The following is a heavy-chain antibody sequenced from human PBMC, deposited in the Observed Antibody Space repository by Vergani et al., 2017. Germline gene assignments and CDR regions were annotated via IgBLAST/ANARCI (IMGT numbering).Heavy chain of an antibody. J-gene: IGHJ6*02. D-gene: IGHD6-19*01. Sequence: EVQLLESGGGLVQPGGSLRLSCAASGFTFSSYAMSWVRQAPGKGLEWVSAISGSGGSTYYADSVKGRFTISSDNSKNPLYLQMNSLRAEDTAVYYCARVRYGTEQWLVWEPSPEWYYYGMDVWGQGTTVTVSS. V-gene: IGHV3-23*01. CDR1: GFTFSSYA. CDR3: ARVRYGTEQWLVWEPSPEWYYYGMDV. CDR2: ISGSGGST.